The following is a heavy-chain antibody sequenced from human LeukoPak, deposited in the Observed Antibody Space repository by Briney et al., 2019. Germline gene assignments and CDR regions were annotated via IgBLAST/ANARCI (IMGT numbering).Heavy chain of an antibody. CDR3: AKRRHYYGSGDYYRDP. CDR2: ISGSGTNT. Sequence: QPGGSLLLSCAASGFTFSSYAMSGVRRAPGKGLEWVSSISGSGTNTYYADSVKGRFTISRDNSRNLLFLQMSSLRVEDTAVYYCAKRRHYYGSGDYYRDPWGQGTLVTVSS. J-gene: IGHJ5*02. V-gene: IGHV3-23*01. D-gene: IGHD3-10*01. CDR1: GFTFSSYA.